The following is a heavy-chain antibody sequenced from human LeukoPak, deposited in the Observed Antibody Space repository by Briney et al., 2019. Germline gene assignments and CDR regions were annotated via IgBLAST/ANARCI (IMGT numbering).Heavy chain of an antibody. Sequence: GASVKVSCKASGYTFTGYYMHWVRQAPGQGLEWMGWINPNSGGTNYAQKFQGRVTMTRDTSISTAYMELSRLRSDDTAVYYCASARRPMTTVNNWFDPWGQGTLVTVSS. CDR2: INPNSGGT. CDR1: GYTFTGYY. D-gene: IGHD4-11*01. J-gene: IGHJ5*02. CDR3: ASARRPMTTVNNWFDP. V-gene: IGHV1-2*02.